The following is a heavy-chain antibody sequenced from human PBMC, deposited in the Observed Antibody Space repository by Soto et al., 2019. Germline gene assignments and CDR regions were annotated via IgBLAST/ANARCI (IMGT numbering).Heavy chain of an antibody. CDR3: ARSEEDSDYYYYGLDV. D-gene: IGHD2-15*01. V-gene: IGHV6-1*01. CDR2: TYYRSRWYS. J-gene: IGHJ6*02. CDR1: GDSVSSSSVV. Sequence: SQTLSLTCVISGDSVSSSSVVWNWVGQSPSRGLEWLGRTYYRSRWYSDFAVSVRGRIVINADTSKNQFSLQLNSVTPEDTAVYFCARSEEDSDYYYYGLDVWGQGTTVTVSS.